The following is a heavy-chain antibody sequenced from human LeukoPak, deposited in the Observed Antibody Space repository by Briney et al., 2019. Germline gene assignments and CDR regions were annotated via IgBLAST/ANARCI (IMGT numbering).Heavy chain of an antibody. CDR2: IYSGGTT. Sequence: GGSLRLSCAASGFTVINNYMTWVRQAPGKGLEWVSVIYSGGTTHYADSVKGRFTISRDNSKNTLYLQMNSLRAEDTAAYYCAKDEGFSGSGSYDHNNWIDPWGQGTLVTVSS. J-gene: IGHJ5*02. D-gene: IGHD3-10*01. CDR3: AKDEGFSGSGSYDHNNWIDP. CDR1: GFTVINNY. V-gene: IGHV3-53*05.